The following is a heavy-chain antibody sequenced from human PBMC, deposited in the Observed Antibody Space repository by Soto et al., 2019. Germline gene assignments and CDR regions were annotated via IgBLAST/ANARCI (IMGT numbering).Heavy chain of an antibody. V-gene: IGHV4-39*01. D-gene: IGHD6-13*01. Sequence: QLQLQESGPGLVKPSETLSLTCTVSGGSITSSNYYWGWNRHPPGKGLEWIGDIHYSGSAYYSPSLKCPDSISIDPSKTQFSLKVASVTAADTAVYYCARLNYCQQLVYSFGLWGHGTLVTVSS. CDR1: GGSITSSNYY. CDR3: ARLNYCQQLVYSFGL. J-gene: IGHJ3*01. CDR2: IHYSGSA.